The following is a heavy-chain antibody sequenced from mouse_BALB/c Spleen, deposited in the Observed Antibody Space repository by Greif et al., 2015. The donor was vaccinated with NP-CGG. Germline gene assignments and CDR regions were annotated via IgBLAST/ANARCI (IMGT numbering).Heavy chain of an antibody. Sequence: EVMLVESGGGLVKPGGSLKLSCAASGFTFSSYAMSWVRQSPEKRLEWVAEISSGGSYTYYPDTVTGRLTISRDNAKNPLYLEMSSLRSEDTAMYYCASLTYFYAMDYWGQGTSVTVSS. CDR1: GFTFSSYA. J-gene: IGHJ4*01. V-gene: IGHV5-9-4*01. CDR3: ASLTYFYAMDY. CDR2: ISSGGSYT. D-gene: IGHD1-1*01.